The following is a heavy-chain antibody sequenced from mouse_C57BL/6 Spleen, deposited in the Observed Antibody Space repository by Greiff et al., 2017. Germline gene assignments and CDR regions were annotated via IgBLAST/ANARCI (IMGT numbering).Heavy chain of an antibody. D-gene: IGHD2-4*01. J-gene: IGHJ3*01. CDR3: ARVRYDYGTTAWFAY. Sequence: VQLQQPGAELVMPGASVKLSCKASGYTSTSYWMHWVKQRPGQGLEWIGEIDPSDSYTNYNQKFKGKSTLTVDKSSSTAYMQLSSLTSEDSAVYYCARVRYDYGTTAWFAYWGQGTLVTVSA. CDR2: IDPSDSYT. V-gene: IGHV1-69*01. CDR1: GYTSTSYW.